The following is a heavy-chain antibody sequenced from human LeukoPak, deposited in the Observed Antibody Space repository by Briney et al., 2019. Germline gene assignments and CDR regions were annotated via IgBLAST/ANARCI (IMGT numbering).Heavy chain of an antibody. CDR3: ARDMAGSSSTLMYYYYKDV. CDR1: GGSISSYY. CDR2: IYTSGST. V-gene: IGHV4-4*07. Sequence: SETLSLTCTVSGGSISSYYWSWIRQPAGKGLEWIGRIYTSGSTNYNPSLKSRVTMSVDTSKNQFSLKLSSVTAADTAVYYCARDMAGSSSTLMYYYYKDVWGKGTTVTVSS. J-gene: IGHJ6*03. D-gene: IGHD6-6*01.